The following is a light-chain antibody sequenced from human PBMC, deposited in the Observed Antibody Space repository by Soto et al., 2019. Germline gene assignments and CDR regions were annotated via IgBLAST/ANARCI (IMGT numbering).Light chain of an antibody. Sequence: ELVLTQSPGTLSLSPGERTTLSCRASQSVSNNYLAWYQQKPGQAPRLLIYDESNRATGIAHRLRGSGSGTDLTLTISSVEPEDFAVYICQKRSNWPPTCGQGTRLEIK. CDR2: DES. CDR3: QKRSNWPPT. CDR1: QSVSNNY. J-gene: IGKJ5*01. V-gene: IGKV3D-20*02.